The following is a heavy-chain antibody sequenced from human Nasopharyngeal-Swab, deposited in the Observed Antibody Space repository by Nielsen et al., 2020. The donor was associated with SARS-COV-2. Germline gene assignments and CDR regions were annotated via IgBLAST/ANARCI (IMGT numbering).Heavy chain of an antibody. D-gene: IGHD1-26*01. V-gene: IGHV3-30*03. CDR3: ARGSGSYKEILFDY. J-gene: IGHJ4*02. CDR2: ISYDGSNK. CDR1: GFTFSSYG. Sequence: GGSLRLSCAASGFTFSSYGMHWVRQAPGKGLEWVAVISYDGSNKYYADSVKGRFTISRDNSKNTLYLQMNSLRAEDTAVHYCARGSGSYKEILFDYWGQGTLVTVSS.